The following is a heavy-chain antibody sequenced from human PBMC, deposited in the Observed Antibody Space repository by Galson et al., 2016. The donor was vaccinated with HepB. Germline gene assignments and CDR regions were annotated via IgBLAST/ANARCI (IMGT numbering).Heavy chain of an antibody. Sequence: SLRLSCAASGFTFSNYNMHWVRQSTGKGLEWVSGIGTAGDTNYSGSVKGRFTISRENGKNSFYLQMNSLRPEDTALYYCAMVRFSRWGQGTLVSVSS. CDR2: IGTAGDT. V-gene: IGHV3-13*01. D-gene: IGHD3-10*01. J-gene: IGHJ4*02. CDR1: GFTFSNYN. CDR3: AMVRFSR.